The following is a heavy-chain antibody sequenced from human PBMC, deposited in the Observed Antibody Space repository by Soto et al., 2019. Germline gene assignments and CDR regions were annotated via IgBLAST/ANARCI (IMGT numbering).Heavy chain of an antibody. Sequence: PGGSLRLSCAASGFTFSSYAMSWVRQAPGKGLEWVSAISGSGGSTYYADPVKGRFTISRDNSKNTLYLQMNSLRAEDTAVYYCARHCPSGKNGQYFDYWGQGTLVTVSS. V-gene: IGHV3-23*01. CDR3: ARHCPSGKNGQYFDY. CDR2: ISGSGGST. CDR1: GFTFSSYA. D-gene: IGHD6-19*01. J-gene: IGHJ4*02.